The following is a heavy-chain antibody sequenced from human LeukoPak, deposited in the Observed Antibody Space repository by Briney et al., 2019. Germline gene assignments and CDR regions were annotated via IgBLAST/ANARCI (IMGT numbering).Heavy chain of an antibody. CDR3: AGHSGRDYGVDL. V-gene: IGHV4-59*08. CDR1: GGSISSYY. Sequence: PSETLSLTCTVSGGSISSYYWSWIRQPPGKGLEWIGYIYYSGSTNYNPSLKSRVTISVDTSKDQFSLKLSSVTAADTDVYYCAGHSGRDYGVDLWGQGTLVTVSS. J-gene: IGHJ4*02. CDR2: IYYSGST. D-gene: IGHD4-17*01.